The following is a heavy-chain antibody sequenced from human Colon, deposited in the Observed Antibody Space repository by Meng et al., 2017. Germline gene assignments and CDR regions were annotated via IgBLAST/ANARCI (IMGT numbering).Heavy chain of an antibody. CDR2: LSYGGST. Sequence: QLQLQESGPGLVKPSQTASLTCTVSGGFLNSDDFYWRWIRQSPGGGLEWIGLLSYGGSTFYNPSLRSRVAISADTSKSQFSLYLRSVTAADTAVYYCAREWRHYYGAGSFDHWGQGALVTVSS. CDR1: GGFLNSDDFY. CDR3: AREWRHYYGAGSFDH. J-gene: IGHJ4*02. D-gene: IGHD3-10*01. V-gene: IGHV4-30-4*01.